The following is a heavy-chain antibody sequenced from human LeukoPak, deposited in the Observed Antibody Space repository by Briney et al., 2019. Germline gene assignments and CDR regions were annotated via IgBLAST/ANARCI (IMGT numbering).Heavy chain of an antibody. V-gene: IGHV1-46*01. Sequence: ASVKVSCKASGYTFTTFYIHWVRQAPGQGLEWMGKVNPTSGISTYAQEFQGRVTITRDTSTSTVYMELSRLRFYDAAVYFCARERGYCSGSACYWSDYWGQGTLVTVSS. CDR3: ARERGYCSGSACYWSDY. CDR1: GYTFTTFY. J-gene: IGHJ4*02. CDR2: VNPTSGIS. D-gene: IGHD2-2*01.